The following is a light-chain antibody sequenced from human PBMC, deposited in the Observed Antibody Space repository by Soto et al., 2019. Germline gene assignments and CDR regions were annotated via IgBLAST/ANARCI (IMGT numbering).Light chain of an antibody. Sequence: QLVLTQSPSASASLGASVKLTCTLSSGHSSYTIAWHQQQPEKGPRYLMDVNSDGSHFKGDGIPDRFSGSSSGAERYLTISSLQYEDEADYYCQNWGTGIQVFGGGTKLTVL. V-gene: IGLV4-69*01. CDR1: SGHSSYT. CDR3: QNWGTGIQV. J-gene: IGLJ2*01. CDR2: VNSDGSH.